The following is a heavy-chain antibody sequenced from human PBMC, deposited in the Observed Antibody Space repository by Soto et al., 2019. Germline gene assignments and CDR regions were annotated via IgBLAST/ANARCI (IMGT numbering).Heavy chain of an antibody. V-gene: IGHV4-39*01. Sequence: QLQLQESGPGLVKPSETLSLTCTVSGGSISSSSYYWGWIRQPPGKGLEWIGSIYYSGSTYYNPSLKSRVTISVDTSKNQFSLKLSSVTAADTAVYYCASTEYSSSYEGYYFDYWGQGTLVTVSS. D-gene: IGHD6-6*01. CDR2: IYYSGST. CDR1: GGSISSSSYY. J-gene: IGHJ4*02. CDR3: ASTEYSSSYEGYYFDY.